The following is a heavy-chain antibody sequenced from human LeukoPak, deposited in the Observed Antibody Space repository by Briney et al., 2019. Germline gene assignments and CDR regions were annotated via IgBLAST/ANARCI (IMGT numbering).Heavy chain of an antibody. J-gene: IGHJ4*02. CDR3: AKVPKSTGWTADF. CDR2: IGFDGKSK. CDR1: GFTFSSYN. V-gene: IGHV3-30*02. Sequence: GGSLRLSCAASGFTFSSYNMQWVRQVPSKGLEWVTFIGFDGKSKYYADSVKGRFTVSRDNSKNTLSLQMISLRAEDTAVYYCAKVPKSTGWTADFWGQGTLVTVSS. D-gene: IGHD3-9*01.